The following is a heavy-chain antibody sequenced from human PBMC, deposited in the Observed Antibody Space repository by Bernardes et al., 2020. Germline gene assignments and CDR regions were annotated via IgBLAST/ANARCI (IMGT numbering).Heavy chain of an antibody. V-gene: IGHV1-18*01. J-gene: IGHJ4*02. CDR2: ISAYNGDT. D-gene: IGHD4-17*01. CDR1: GYTFANYG. Sequence: ASVKVSCKASGYTFANYGLTWVRQAPGQGLEWMGWISAYNGDTNYAQILQGRVTMTTDTSTSTGYMELRSLRSDDTAVYYCARGGGYGHFGAPREVDYWGQGTLVTVSS. CDR3: ARGGGYGHFGAPREVDY.